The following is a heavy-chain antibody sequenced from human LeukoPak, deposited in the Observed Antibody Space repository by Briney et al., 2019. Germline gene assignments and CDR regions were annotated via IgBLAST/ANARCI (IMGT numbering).Heavy chain of an antibody. CDR3: AREGARWEPSFSAFDI. J-gene: IGHJ3*02. CDR1: GGSISGYY. Sequence: SETLSLTCTVSGGSISGYYWSGIRQPPGKVLEWFVYIYYSRSTSYNPSLKRRVTISVDTSKNQFFLKLSSVTAADTAVYYCAREGARWEPSFSAFDIWGQGTMVTVSS. D-gene: IGHD1-26*01. CDR2: IYYSRST. V-gene: IGHV4-59*01.